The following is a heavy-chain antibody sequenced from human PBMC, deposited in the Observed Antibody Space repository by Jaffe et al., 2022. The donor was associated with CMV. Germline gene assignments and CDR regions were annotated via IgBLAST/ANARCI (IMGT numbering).Heavy chain of an antibody. CDR2: ISSSGGTR. V-gene: IGHV3-11*01. J-gene: IGHJ6*02. Sequence: QVQLVESGGGLVKPGGSRRVSCAASGFPLSDYYMSWIRQAPGKGLEWVAYISSSGGTRYYADSLKGRFTISRDNAKNSLFLEMDSLGAEDTAVYYCARVGAGEAVVPVGIPGYYYGMDVWGQGTTVTVSS. CDR1: GFPLSDYY. CDR3: ARVGAGEAVVPVGIPGYYYGMDV. D-gene: IGHD2-2*02.